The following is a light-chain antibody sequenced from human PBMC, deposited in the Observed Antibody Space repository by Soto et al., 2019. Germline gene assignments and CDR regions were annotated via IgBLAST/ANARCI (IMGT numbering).Light chain of an antibody. Sequence: QSALTQPASVSGSPGQSITISCTGTRSDVGSYDLVSWYQQHPGKAPKLMIYEASKRPSGVSDRFSGSKSGNTASLTISGIQADDEAEYYCCSYAGSSTFVFGGGTKLTVL. J-gene: IGLJ2*01. CDR1: RSDVGSYDL. CDR3: CSYAGSSTFV. CDR2: EAS. V-gene: IGLV2-23*02.